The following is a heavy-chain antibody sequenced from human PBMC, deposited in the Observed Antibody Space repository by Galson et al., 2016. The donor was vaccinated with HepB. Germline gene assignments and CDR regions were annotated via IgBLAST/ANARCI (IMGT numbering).Heavy chain of an antibody. CDR1: GGSISSSSYY. V-gene: IGHV4-39*07. D-gene: IGHD1-1*01. Sequence: LSLTCTVSGGSISSSSYYWGWIRQPPGKGLEWIGNIYNSGSTHYNPSLKSRVTISVDTSKNQFSLKLSSVTAADTAVYYCARAWNYDYWGQGTLVTVSS. J-gene: IGHJ4*02. CDR3: ARAWNYDY. CDR2: IYNSGST.